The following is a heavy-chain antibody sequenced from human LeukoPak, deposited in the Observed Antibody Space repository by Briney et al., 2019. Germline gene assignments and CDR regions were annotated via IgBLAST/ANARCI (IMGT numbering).Heavy chain of an antibody. J-gene: IGHJ5*02. CDR3: ARGGNWFDP. Sequence: GLEWIGSIYYSGSTYYNPSLKSRVTISVDTSKNQFSLKLGSVTAADTAVYYCARGGNWFDPWGQGTLVTVSS. CDR2: IYYSGST. V-gene: IGHV4-39*01.